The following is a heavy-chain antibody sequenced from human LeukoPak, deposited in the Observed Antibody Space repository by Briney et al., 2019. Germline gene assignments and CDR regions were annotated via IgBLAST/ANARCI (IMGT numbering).Heavy chain of an antibody. V-gene: IGHV1-18*01. Sequence: GASGTVSCKASGYTFNSYDISWVRQAPGQGLEWMAWISTYNGNTNYALKVQGRATMTTDTSTSTAYMELRSLRSDDTAVYYCARVLRYDFWSAYYFDYWGQGTLVTVS. D-gene: IGHD3-3*01. CDR1: GYTFNSYD. CDR3: ARVLRYDFWSAYYFDY. J-gene: IGHJ4*02. CDR2: ISTYNGNT.